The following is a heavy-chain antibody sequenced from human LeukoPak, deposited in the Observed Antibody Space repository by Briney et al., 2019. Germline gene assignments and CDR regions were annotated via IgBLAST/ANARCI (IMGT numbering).Heavy chain of an antibody. J-gene: IGHJ4*02. Sequence: PGGSLRLSCAASGFTFRSYWMTWVRQAPGKGLEWVANIKQDGSEKYSVDSVKGRFTISRDNTKNSLYLQMSSPRVEDTAVYYCAASSSAYFLHFDYWGQGTLVTVSS. V-gene: IGHV3-7*01. CDR3: AASSSAYFLHFDY. D-gene: IGHD3-22*01. CDR1: GFTFRSYW. CDR2: IKQDGSEK.